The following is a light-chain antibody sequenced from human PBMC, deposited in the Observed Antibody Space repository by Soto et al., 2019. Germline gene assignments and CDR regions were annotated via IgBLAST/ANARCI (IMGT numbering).Light chain of an antibody. V-gene: IGLV2-11*01. J-gene: IGLJ2*01. Sequence: QSALTQPRSVSGSPGQSATISCTGTSSNVGDYNYVSWYQQHPGKAPKLMIYDVSKRPSGVPDRFSGSKSGNTASLTISGLQAEDEADYYCCSYAGSYTEVFGGGTKVTVL. CDR2: DVS. CDR1: SSNVGDYNY. CDR3: CSYAGSYTEV.